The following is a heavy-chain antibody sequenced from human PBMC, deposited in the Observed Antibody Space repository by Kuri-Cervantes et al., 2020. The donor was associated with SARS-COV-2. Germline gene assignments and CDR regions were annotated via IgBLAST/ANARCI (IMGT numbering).Heavy chain of an antibody. D-gene: IGHD6-6*01. V-gene: IGHV2-70*04. CDR3: ARTVYSSSFYYDY. Sequence: SGLTLVKPTQTLTLTCSFTGFSLSPSGMRVSWIRQPPGKALEWLARIDWDDDKFYSTSLKTRLTISKDTSKNQVVLTMTNMDPVDTATYYCARTVYSSSFYYDYWGQGTLVTVSS. CDR2: IDWDDDK. J-gene: IGHJ4*02. CDR1: GFSLSPSGMR.